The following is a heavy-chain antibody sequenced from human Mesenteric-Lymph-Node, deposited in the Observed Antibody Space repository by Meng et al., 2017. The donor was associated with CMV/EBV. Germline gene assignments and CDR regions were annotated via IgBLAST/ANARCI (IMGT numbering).Heavy chain of an antibody. CDR1: GFTFSDYY. V-gene: IGHV3-11*01. Sequence: GESLKISCAASGFTFSDYYMSWIRQAPGKGLEWVSYISSSGSTIYYADSVKGRFTISRDNAKNSLYLQMNSLRAEDTAVYYCARVTAVADHFDYWGQGTLVTVSS. CDR2: ISSSGSTI. CDR3: ARVTAVADHFDY. J-gene: IGHJ4*02. D-gene: IGHD6-19*01.